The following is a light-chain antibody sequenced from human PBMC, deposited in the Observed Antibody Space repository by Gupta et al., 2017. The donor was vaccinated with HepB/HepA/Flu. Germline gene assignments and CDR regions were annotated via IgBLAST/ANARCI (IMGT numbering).Light chain of an antibody. V-gene: IGKV3-15*01. CDR2: GAS. CDR1: QSISSD. J-gene: IGKJ5*01. Sequence: EIVLTQSPATLSVSPGERVTLSCRASQSISSDLVWYQQKPGRAPSLLIYGASTRATGVPARSSGSGSGTEFTLTISGLQSEDLAVYYCQQHNKWPPITFGQGTRPEIK. CDR3: QQHNKWPPIT.